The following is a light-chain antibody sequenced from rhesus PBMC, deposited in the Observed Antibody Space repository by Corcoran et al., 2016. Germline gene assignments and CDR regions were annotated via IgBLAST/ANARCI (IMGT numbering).Light chain of an antibody. CDR2: GAS. V-gene: IGKV3-10*01. Sequence: QVILTQSPATLSLSPGERATLSCRASQSVSSYLAWYQQKPGQAPRHLIDGASSRATGIPDRFRGRGSGTDFTLTISSLEPEDVGVYHCYQHSSGYSFGQGTKVEIK. CDR1: QSVSSY. CDR3: YQHSSGYS. J-gene: IGKJ2*01.